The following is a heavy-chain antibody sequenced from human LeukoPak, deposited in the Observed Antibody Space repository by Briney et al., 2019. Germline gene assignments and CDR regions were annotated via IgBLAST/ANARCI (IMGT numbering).Heavy chain of an antibody. D-gene: IGHD1-1*01. Sequence: LETLSLTCTVSGASISNYYWSWIRQPPGKGLECIGYVSYSGRTNHNPSLKSRVTISADTSKNQFSLKLTSVTAADTAVYYCARHERGAENLDYWDQGTLVTVTS. CDR2: VSYSGRT. CDR3: ARHERGAENLDY. J-gene: IGHJ4*02. CDR1: GASISNYY. V-gene: IGHV4-59*08.